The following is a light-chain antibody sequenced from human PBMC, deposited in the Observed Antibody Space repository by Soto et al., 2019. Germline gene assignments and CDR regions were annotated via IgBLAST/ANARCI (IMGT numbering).Light chain of an antibody. J-gene: IGKJ1*01. CDR3: QQSSESTWT. CDR1: QSISSY. CDR2: AAS. Sequence: DIQMTQSPSSLSASVGDRVTITCRASQSISSYLNWYQQKPGKAPNLLIYAASSLQSGVPSRFSGSGSETDFTLTISSLQPEDFATYYCQQSSESTWTFGQGTKVEIK. V-gene: IGKV1-39*01.